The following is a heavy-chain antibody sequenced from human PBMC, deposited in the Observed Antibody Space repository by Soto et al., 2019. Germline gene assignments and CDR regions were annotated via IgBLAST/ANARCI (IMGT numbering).Heavy chain of an antibody. Sequence: QLQLQESGPGLVKPSETLSLTCTVSGGSISSSSYYWGWIRQPPGKGLEWIGSIYYSGSTYYNPSHKSRVTISVDPSKNQYSLKLSSVTAAETAVYYCARRGSGSYSDYWGQGTLVTVSS. CDR2: IYYSGST. V-gene: IGHV4-39*01. D-gene: IGHD3-10*01. J-gene: IGHJ4*02. CDR3: ARRGSGSYSDY. CDR1: GGSISSSSYY.